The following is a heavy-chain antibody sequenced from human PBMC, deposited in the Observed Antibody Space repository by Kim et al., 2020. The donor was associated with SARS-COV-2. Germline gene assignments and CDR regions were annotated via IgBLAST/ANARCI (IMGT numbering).Heavy chain of an antibody. CDR1: GYTLTELS. J-gene: IGHJ6*02. V-gene: IGHV1-24*01. CDR2: FDPEDGET. D-gene: IGHD2-2*01. Sequence: ASVKVSCKVSGYTLTELSMHWVRQAPGKGLEWMGGFDPEDGETIYAQKFQGRVTMTEDTSPDTAYMELSSLRSEDTAVYYCATSIVVVPAAMMPTNYYYYYGMDVWGQGTTVTVSS. CDR3: ATSIVVVPAAMMPTNYYYYYGMDV.